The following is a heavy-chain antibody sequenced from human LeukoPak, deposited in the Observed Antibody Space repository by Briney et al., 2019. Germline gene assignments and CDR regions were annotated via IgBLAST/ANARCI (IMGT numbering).Heavy chain of an antibody. V-gene: IGHV4-38-2*02. J-gene: IGHJ2*01. CDR2: IYHSGST. D-gene: IGHD6-19*01. Sequence: SETLSLTCSVSGYSISSGYYWGWIRPPPGKGLEWTGSIYHSGSTYYNPSLKSRVTISVDTSKNQFSLKLSSVTAADTAVYHCARDSSSGSPTWYFDLWGRGTLVSVSS. CDR3: ARDSSSGSPTWYFDL. CDR1: GYSISSGYY.